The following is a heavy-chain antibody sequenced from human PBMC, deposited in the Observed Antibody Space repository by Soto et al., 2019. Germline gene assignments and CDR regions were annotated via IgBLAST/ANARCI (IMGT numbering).Heavy chain of an antibody. CDR2: ISYDGSNK. J-gene: IGHJ4*02. CDR3: AKDGGRSSGWPYFDY. V-gene: IGHV3-30*18. CDR1: GFTFSSYG. D-gene: IGHD6-19*01. Sequence: HPVGSLRLSCAASGFTFSSYGMHWVRQAPGKGLEWVAVISYDGSNKYYADSVKGRFTISRDNSKNTLYLQMNSLRAEDTAVYCCAKDGGRSSGWPYFDYWGQGTLVTVSS.